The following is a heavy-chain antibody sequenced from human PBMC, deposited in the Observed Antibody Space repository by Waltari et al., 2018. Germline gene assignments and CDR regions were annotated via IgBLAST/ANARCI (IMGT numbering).Heavy chain of an antibody. J-gene: IGHJ4*02. CDR3: ARGHGGSYYVFDY. CDR2: IYYTGTT. D-gene: IGHD1-26*01. V-gene: IGHV4-59*11. Sequence: QVQLQESGPGLVKPSETLSLTCTVSGGSFSSHFWSWFRQPPGKGLEWLGYIYYTGTTDYNPSLTSRVTMSVDTSKNQFSLKLNSVTAADTAVYYCARGHGGSYYVFDYWGQGTLVTVSS. CDR1: GGSFSSHF.